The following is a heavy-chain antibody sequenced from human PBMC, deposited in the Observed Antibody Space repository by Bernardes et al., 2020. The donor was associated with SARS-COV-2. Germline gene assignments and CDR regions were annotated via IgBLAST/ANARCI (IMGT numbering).Heavy chain of an antibody. Sequence: SETLSLTCTVSGGSISSDSWSWIRPPAGKGLEWLGRIYSNGNTNYNPSLKGRVTMSVDTSKNQFSLKLTSVNAADTAVYYCARGSLNPVALFDSWGKGTLVTVSS. CDR1: GGSISSDS. J-gene: IGHJ4*02. CDR2: IYSNGNT. CDR3: ARGSLNPVALFDS. V-gene: IGHV4-4*07. D-gene: IGHD6-19*01.